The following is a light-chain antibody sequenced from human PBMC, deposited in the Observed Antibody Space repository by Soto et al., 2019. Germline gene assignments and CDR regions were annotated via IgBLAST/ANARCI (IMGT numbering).Light chain of an antibody. Sequence: QSPLTQPASVSGTPGQSITISCTGTSSDVGGYNYVSWYQQQSGKAPKLMIHEVSNRPSGVSNRFSGSKSGNTASRTISGLQAEEEADYHCSSYTSSSAEVFGSGTKGTVL. V-gene: IGLV2-14*01. CDR1: SSDVGGYNY. CDR2: EVS. J-gene: IGLJ1*01. CDR3: SSYTSSSAEV.